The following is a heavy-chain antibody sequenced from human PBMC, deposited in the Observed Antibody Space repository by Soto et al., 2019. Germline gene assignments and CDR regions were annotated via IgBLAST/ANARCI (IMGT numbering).Heavy chain of an antibody. CDR2: IYWNDDK. D-gene: IGHD5-18*01. CDR1: GFSLTTGGEG. CDR3: XXXXDGYSLGYFDN. V-gene: IGHV2-5*01. J-gene: IGHJ4*02. Sequence: QITLKESGPTLVKPTETLTLTCTFSGFSLTTGGEGVGWIRQPPGKAPEWLALIYWNDDKRYNRSLKNSLTXXXXXXXXXXXXXXXXXXXXXXXXXXXXXXXDGYSLGYFDNWGQGTLVTVS.